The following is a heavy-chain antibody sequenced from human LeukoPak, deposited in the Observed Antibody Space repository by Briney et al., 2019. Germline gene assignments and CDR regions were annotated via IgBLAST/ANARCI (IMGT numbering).Heavy chain of an antibody. CDR1: GFTLSSFA. CDR2: ISGSGGST. D-gene: IGHD3-22*01. CDR3: AKGPQVGSGYHPDS. V-gene: IGHV3-23*01. Sequence: QPGGSLRLSCVVSGFTLSSFAMTWVRQAPGKGLEWVSAISGSGGSTYYADSVKGRFSISRDNSKNTLYLQMNSLRVDDTAVYYCAKGPQVGSGYHPDSWGQGTLVTVSS. J-gene: IGHJ4*02.